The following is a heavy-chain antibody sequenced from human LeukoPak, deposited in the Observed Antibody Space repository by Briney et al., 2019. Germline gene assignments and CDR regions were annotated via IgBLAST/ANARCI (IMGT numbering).Heavy chain of an antibody. Sequence: GGSLRLSCAASGFTFSSYWMHWVRQAPGKGLVWVSRFNSDGSSTSYADSVKGRFTISRDNAKNTLYLQMNSLRAADTAVYYCARGPHWDPHFDYWGQGTLVTVSS. CDR3: ARGPHWDPHFDY. V-gene: IGHV3-74*01. J-gene: IGHJ4*02. D-gene: IGHD7-27*01. CDR1: GFTFSSYW. CDR2: FNSDGSST.